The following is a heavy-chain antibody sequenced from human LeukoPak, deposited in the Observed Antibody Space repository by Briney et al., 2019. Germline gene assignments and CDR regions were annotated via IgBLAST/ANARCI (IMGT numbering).Heavy chain of an antibody. CDR2: INPNSGGT. Sequence: ASVKVSRKASGYTFTGYYMHWVRQAPGQGLEWMGWINPNSGGTNYAQTLQGRVTMTRDTSISIVYMELSRLRTDDTAVYYCARALRYDDSSGYYAYWGQGTLVTVSS. CDR3: ARALRYDDSSGYYAY. V-gene: IGHV1-2*02. J-gene: IGHJ4*02. CDR1: GYTFTGYY. D-gene: IGHD3-22*01.